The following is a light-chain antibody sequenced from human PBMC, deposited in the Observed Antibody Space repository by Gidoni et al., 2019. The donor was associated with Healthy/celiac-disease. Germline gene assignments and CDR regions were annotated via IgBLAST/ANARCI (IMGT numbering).Light chain of an antibody. CDR2: AAS. CDR3: QQSYSTPLT. J-gene: IGKJ4*01. V-gene: IGKV1-39*01. Sequence: RVTITCRASQSISSYLNWYQQKPGKAPKLLIYAASSLQSGVPSRFSGSGSGTDFTLTISSLQPEDFATYYCQQSYSTPLTFGGGTKVEIK. CDR1: QSISSY.